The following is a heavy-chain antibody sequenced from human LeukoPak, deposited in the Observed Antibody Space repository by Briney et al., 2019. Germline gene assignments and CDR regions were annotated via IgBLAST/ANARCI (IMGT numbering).Heavy chain of an antibody. CDR1: GFTFSSYW. CDR2: ITSDGSST. D-gene: IGHD3-22*01. V-gene: IGHV3-74*01. Sequence: PGGSLRLSCAAPGFTFSSYWIHWVRQAPGKGLVWVSRITSDGSSTSYADSVKGRFTISRDNAKNTLYLQMNSLGAGDTAVYYCARGSNRSGYYYSFDYWGHGTLVTVSS. J-gene: IGHJ4*01. CDR3: ARGSNRSGYYYSFDY.